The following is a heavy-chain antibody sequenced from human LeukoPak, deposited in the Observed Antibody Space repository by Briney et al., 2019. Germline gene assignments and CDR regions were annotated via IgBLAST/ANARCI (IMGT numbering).Heavy chain of an antibody. Sequence: SETLSLTCTVSGGSISSGGYYWGWIRQPPGKGLEWIGYIYHSGSTYYNPSLKSRVTISVDTSKNQFSLKLSSVTAADTAVYYCARGGERYRYGKYYFDYWGQGTLVTVSS. CDR3: ARGGERYRYGKYYFDY. CDR1: GGSISSGGYY. CDR2: IYHSGST. D-gene: IGHD5-18*01. V-gene: IGHV4-30-2*01. J-gene: IGHJ4*02.